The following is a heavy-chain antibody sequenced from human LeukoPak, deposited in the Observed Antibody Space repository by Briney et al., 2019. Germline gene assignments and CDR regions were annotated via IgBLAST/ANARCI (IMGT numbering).Heavy chain of an antibody. V-gene: IGHV4-34*01. Sequence: SETLSLTCAVYGRSFSGYYWSWIRQPPGKGLEWIGEINHTGNTNYNPSLKSRVTISVDTSKNQFSLKLSSVTAADTAVYYCARDGDYLGQGTLVTVSS. CDR1: GRSFSGYY. J-gene: IGHJ4*02. CDR2: INHTGNT. CDR3: ARDGDY.